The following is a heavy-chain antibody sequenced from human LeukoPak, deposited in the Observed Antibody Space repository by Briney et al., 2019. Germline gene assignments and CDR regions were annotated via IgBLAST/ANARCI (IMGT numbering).Heavy chain of an antibody. D-gene: IGHD6-13*01. CDR2: INHSGST. CDR1: GGSFSGYY. J-gene: IGHJ1*01. V-gene: IGHV4-34*01. CDR3: ARSSSWYVGYQH. Sequence: NPSETLSLTCAVYGGSFSGYYWSWIRQPPGKGLEWIGEINHSGSTNYNPSLKSRVTISVDTSKNQFSLKLSSVTAADTAVYYCARSSSWYVGYQHWGQGTLVTVSS.